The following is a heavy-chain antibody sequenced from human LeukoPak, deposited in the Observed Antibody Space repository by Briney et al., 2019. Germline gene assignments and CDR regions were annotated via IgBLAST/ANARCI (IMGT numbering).Heavy chain of an antibody. D-gene: IGHD1-14*01. CDR2: ISSSGSTI. CDR1: GFTFSSYE. V-gene: IGHV3-48*03. Sequence: GGSLRLSCAASGFTFSSYEMNWVRQAPGQGLEWVSYISSSGSTIYYADSVKGRFTISRDNAKNSLYLQMNSLRAEDTAVYYCARGSIPEFDMDVWGQGTTVTVSS. J-gene: IGHJ6*02. CDR3: ARGSIPEFDMDV.